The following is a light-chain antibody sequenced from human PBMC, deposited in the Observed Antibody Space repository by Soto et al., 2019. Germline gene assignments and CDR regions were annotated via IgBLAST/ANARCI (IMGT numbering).Light chain of an antibody. CDR1: QRVYSN. CDR2: GAS. Sequence: EILMAPSPDTLSVSPGGSATLSCRASQRVYSNLAWYQQRPGQAPRLLIYGASTRATGIPARFSGSGSGTEFTLTINSLQSEDFAVYYCQQYNNWPPWTFGQGTKVDIK. J-gene: IGKJ1*01. V-gene: IGKV3-15*01. CDR3: QQYNNWPPWT.